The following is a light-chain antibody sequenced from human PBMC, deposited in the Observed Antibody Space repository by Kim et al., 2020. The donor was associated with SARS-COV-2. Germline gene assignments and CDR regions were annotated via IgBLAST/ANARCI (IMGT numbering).Light chain of an antibody. J-gene: IGLJ3*02. CDR3: SSYAGSNNLV. V-gene: IGLV2-8*01. CDR1: SSDVGGYNH. CDR2: EVS. Sequence: GQPVTISCTGTSSDVGGYNHVTWYQQHPGKAPELMIYEVSKRPSGVPDRFSGSKSGNTASLTVSGLQAEDEADYYCSSYAGSNNLVFGGGTQLTVL.